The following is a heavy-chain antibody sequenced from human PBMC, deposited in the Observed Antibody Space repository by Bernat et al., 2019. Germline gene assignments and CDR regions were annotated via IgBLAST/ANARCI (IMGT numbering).Heavy chain of an antibody. CDR2: IYTSGST. D-gene: IGHD3-10*01. Sequence: QVQLQESGPGLVKPSQTLSLTCTVSGGSISSGSYYWSWIRQPAGKGLEWIGRIYTSGSTNYNPSLKSRVAISVDTSRSQFSLKLSSVTAADTAVYYCASEVSYYYGSGSYYYYGIDVWGQGTTVTVSS. CDR3: ASEVSYYYGSGSYYYYGIDV. J-gene: IGHJ6*02. CDR1: GGSISSGSYY. V-gene: IGHV4-61*02.